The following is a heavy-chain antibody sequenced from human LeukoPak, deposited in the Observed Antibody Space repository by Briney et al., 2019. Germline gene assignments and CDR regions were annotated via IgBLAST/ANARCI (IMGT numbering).Heavy chain of an antibody. V-gene: IGHV3-23*01. D-gene: IGHD5-18*01. J-gene: IGHJ4*02. Sequence: GGTLRLSCAASGFTFSSYGMSWVRQAPGKGLEWVSAISGGGGSTYCADSVKGRFTISRDNSKNTLYLQMKSLRAEDTAVYYCLYGYKIAHYWGQGTLVTVSS. CDR2: ISGGGGST. CDR1: GFTFSSYG. CDR3: LYGYKIAHY.